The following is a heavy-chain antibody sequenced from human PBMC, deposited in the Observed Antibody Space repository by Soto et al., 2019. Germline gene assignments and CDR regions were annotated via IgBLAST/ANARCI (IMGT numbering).Heavy chain of an antibody. Sequence: GGSLRLSRAASGFTFSSYCMNWVRQAPGKGLEWVSYISSSSSTIYYADSVKGRFTISRDNAKNSLYLQMNSLRDEDTAVYYCARHRFAGWLVAGWFDPWGQGTLVTVSS. CDR2: ISSSSSTI. J-gene: IGHJ5*02. D-gene: IGHD6-19*01. V-gene: IGHV3-48*02. CDR3: ARHRFAGWLVAGWFDP. CDR1: GFTFSSYC.